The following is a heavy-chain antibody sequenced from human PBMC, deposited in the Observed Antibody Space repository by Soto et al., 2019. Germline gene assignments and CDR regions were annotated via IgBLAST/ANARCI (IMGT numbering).Heavy chain of an antibody. CDR2: INHSGST. CDR3: ARGRYDFWSGYGVGDYYYMDV. D-gene: IGHD3-3*01. J-gene: IGHJ6*03. V-gene: IGHV4-34*01. CDR1: GGSFSGYY. Sequence: SETLSLTCAVYGGSFSGYYWSWIRQPPGKGLEWIGEINHSGSTNYNPSLKSRVTISVDTSKNQFSLKLSSVTAADTAVYYCARGRYDFWSGYGVGDYYYMDVWGKGTTVTVSS.